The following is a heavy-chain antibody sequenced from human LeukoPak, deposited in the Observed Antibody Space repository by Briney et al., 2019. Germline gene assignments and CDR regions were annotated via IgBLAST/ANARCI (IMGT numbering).Heavy chain of an antibody. Sequence: GGSLRLSCAASGFTFSSYSMNWVRQAPGKGLEWVANIKQDGSEKYYVDSVKGRFTISRDNAKNSLYLQMNSLRAEDTAVYYCAREYYDILTGYYYYYYYYMDVWGKGTTVTVSS. V-gene: IGHV3-7*01. CDR2: IKQDGSEK. CDR3: AREYYDILTGYYYYYYYYMDV. J-gene: IGHJ6*03. D-gene: IGHD3-9*01. CDR1: GFTFSSYS.